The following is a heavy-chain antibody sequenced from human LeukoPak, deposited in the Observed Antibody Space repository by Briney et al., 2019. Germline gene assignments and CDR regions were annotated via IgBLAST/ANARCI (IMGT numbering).Heavy chain of an antibody. CDR3: ARGAGGSSHFDY. CDR1: VYTFTSYD. Sequence: ASVKDSCKASVYTFTSYDINWVRQATGQGLEWMGWMNPNSGNTGYAQKFQGRVTITRNTSISTAYMELSSLRSEDTAVYYCARGAGGSSHFDYWGQGTLVTVSS. D-gene: IGHD1-26*01. CDR2: MNPNSGNT. J-gene: IGHJ4*02. V-gene: IGHV1-8*03.